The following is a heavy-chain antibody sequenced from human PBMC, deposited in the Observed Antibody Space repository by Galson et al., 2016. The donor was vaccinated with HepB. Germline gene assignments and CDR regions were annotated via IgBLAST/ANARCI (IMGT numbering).Heavy chain of an antibody. Sequence: SLRLSCAASGFTFSNYAMSWVRQAPGKGLEWVSSISGSGDTTYDADAVRGRFTISRDNSRNTLSLQMDSLRAEDSAIYYCAKGNIVQVPAAPYAWGQGALVIVSS. V-gene: IGHV3-23*01. J-gene: IGHJ5*02. D-gene: IGHD2-2*01. CDR2: ISGSGDTT. CDR3: AKGNIVQVPAAPYA. CDR1: GFTFSNYA.